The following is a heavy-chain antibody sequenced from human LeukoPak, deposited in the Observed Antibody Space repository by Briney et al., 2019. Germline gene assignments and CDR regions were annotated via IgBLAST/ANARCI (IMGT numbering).Heavy chain of an antibody. CDR2: INPSGGST. Sequence: ASVKVSCKASGYTFTSYYMHWVRQAPGQGLEWMGIINPSGGSTSYAQKFQGRVTMTRDTSTSTVYMELSSLRSEDTAVYYCASPVVPAASSHHYGMDVWGQGTTDTVSS. CDR3: ASPVVPAASSHHYGMDV. CDR1: GYTFTSYY. D-gene: IGHD2-2*01. V-gene: IGHV1-46*01. J-gene: IGHJ6*02.